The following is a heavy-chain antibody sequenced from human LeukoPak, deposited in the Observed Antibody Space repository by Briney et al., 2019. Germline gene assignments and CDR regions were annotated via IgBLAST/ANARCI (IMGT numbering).Heavy chain of an antibody. CDR3: ATSGKVVVVPAASYYYYGMDV. D-gene: IGHD2-2*01. J-gene: IGHJ6*02. Sequence: GASVKVSCKVSGYTLTELSMHWVRQAPGKGLEWMGGFDPEDGETIYAQKFQGRVTMTEDTSTDPAYMELSSLRSEDTAVYYCATSGKVVVVPAASYYYYGMDVWGQGTTVTVSS. V-gene: IGHV1-24*01. CDR2: FDPEDGET. CDR1: GYTLTELS.